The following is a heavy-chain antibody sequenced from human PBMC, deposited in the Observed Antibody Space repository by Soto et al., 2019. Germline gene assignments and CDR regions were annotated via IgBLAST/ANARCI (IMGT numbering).Heavy chain of an antibody. Sequence: PGGSLRLSCAASGFTFSSYAMHWVRQAPGKGLEWVAVISYDGSNKYYADSVKGRFTISRDNSKNTLYLQMNSLRAEDTAVYYCARGKHIVVVTAIASFDYWGQGTLVTVSS. CDR3: ARGKHIVVVTAIASFDY. CDR1: GFTFSSYA. V-gene: IGHV3-30-3*01. D-gene: IGHD2-21*02. CDR2: ISYDGSNK. J-gene: IGHJ4*02.